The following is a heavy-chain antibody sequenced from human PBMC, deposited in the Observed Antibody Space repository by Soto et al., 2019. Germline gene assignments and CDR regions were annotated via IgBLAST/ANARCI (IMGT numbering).Heavy chain of an antibody. CDR2: IYYSGST. V-gene: IGHV4-30-4*02. Sequence: PADTLSLTCTVAGGSLSGGEYYCSWIRQPPGKGLEWIGYIYYSGSTYYNPSLKSRVTISVDTSKNQFSLKLSSVTAADTAVYYCARERPDGARLDPWGQGTLVTVSS. CDR1: GGSLSGGEYY. D-gene: IGHD6-6*01. J-gene: IGHJ5*02. CDR3: ARERPDGARLDP.